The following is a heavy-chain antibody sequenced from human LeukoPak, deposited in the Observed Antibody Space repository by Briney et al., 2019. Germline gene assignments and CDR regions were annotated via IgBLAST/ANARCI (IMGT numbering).Heavy chain of an antibody. D-gene: IGHD4-17*01. V-gene: IGHV3-48*03. Sequence: GGSLRLSCAASGFTFSSYEMNWVRQAPGKGLEWVSYISGSGSTIYSADSVKGRLTISRDNAKNSLYLQMNSLRAEDTAVYYCAGAGMVTTFDYWGQGTQVTVSS. CDR2: ISGSGSTI. CDR1: GFTFSSYE. CDR3: AGAGMVTTFDY. J-gene: IGHJ4*02.